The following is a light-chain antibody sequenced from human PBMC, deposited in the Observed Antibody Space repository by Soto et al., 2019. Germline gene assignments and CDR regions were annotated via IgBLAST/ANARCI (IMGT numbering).Light chain of an antibody. V-gene: IGLV2-14*01. J-gene: IGLJ1*01. CDR3: SSYTSSSTLV. CDR1: NNDVGGHNS. Sequence: QSVLTQPASVSGSPGQSITISCTGTNNDVGGHNSVAWYQHNPGKAPKLMIYDVGNRPSGVSSRFSGSKSGNTASLSISGLQAEDEADYYCSSYTSSSTLVFGTGTKVTVL. CDR2: DVG.